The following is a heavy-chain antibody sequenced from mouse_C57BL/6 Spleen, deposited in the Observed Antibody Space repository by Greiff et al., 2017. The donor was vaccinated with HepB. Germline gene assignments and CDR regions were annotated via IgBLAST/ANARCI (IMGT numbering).Heavy chain of an antibody. Sequence: EVQRVESGPGMVKPSQSLSLTCTVTGYSITSGYDWHWIRHFPGNKLEWVGYISYSGSTNYNPTLKSRISISHDTSKNHFFLKLNSVTTEDTATYYCARERGYPWFAYWGQGTLVTVSA. J-gene: IGHJ3*01. CDR3: ARERGYPWFAY. D-gene: IGHD2-2*01. V-gene: IGHV3-1*01. CDR2: ISYSGST. CDR1: GYSITSGYD.